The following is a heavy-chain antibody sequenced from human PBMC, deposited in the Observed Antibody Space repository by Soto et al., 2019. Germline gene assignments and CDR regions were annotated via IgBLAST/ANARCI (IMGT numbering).Heavy chain of an antibody. CDR1: GFSFDDYA. J-gene: IGHJ3*02. CDR3: AKGAYYYDSSSPAKAFDI. D-gene: IGHD3-22*01. CDR2: LSWNGGGI. Sequence: PGGSLRLSCAASGFSFDDYAMHWVRQAPGKGLEWVSGLSWNGGGIGYADSVKGRFTVSRDNAKNSLYLQMNSLRAEDTALYYCAKGAYYYDSSSPAKAFDIWGQGTMVTVSS. V-gene: IGHV3-9*01.